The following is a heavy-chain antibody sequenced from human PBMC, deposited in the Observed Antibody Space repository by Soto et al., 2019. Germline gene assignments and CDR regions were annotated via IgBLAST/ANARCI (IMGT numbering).Heavy chain of an antibody. V-gene: IGHV4-30-2*01. CDR3: ARGDHDYGDYYFDY. D-gene: IGHD4-17*01. Sequence: PSETLSLTCAVSGGSISSGGYSWSWIRQPPGKGLEWIGYIYHSGSTYYNPSLKSRVTISVDRSKNQFSLKLSSVTAADTAVYYCARGDHDYGDYYFDYWGQGTLVTVSS. CDR2: IYHSGST. J-gene: IGHJ4*02. CDR1: GGSISSGGYS.